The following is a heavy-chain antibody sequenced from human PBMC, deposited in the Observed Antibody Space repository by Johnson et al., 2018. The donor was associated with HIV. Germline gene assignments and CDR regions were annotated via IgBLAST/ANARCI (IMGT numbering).Heavy chain of an antibody. CDR1: GFTFSSYA. V-gene: IGHV3-30*04. J-gene: IGHJ3*02. CDR2: ISYDGSNK. D-gene: IGHD3-22*01. Sequence: QVQLVESGGGVVQPGRSLRLSCAASGFTFSSYAMHWVRQAPGKGLAWVAVISYDGSNKYYADSVKGRFTISRDNSKNTRYLKMNSLRAEDTAVYYCAKEGGRITMIVVEPDAFDIWGQGTMVTVSS. CDR3: AKEGGRITMIVVEPDAFDI.